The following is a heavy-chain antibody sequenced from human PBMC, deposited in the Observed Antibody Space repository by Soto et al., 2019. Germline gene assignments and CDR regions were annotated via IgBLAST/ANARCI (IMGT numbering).Heavy chain of an antibody. CDR3: AKGLGWFFADAFEI. V-gene: IGHV3-30*18. CDR1: GFTFHSCD. J-gene: IGHJ3*02. CDR2: MSSDGGKI. Sequence: QAQLVESGGGVVQPGKSLRLSCAGSGFTFHSCDMQWVRQAPGKGLEWVAVMSSDGGKIHYGDSVQGRFRFSRDNSNNTLYLEMSSLTTEDTAMYYCAKGLGWFFADAFEIWGPGTMVTVSS. D-gene: IGHD6-19*01.